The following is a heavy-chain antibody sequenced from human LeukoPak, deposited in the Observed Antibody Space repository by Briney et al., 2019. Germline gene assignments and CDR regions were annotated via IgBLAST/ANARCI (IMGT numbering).Heavy chain of an antibody. J-gene: IGHJ4*02. CDR3: ARMGRYLDWLLPDY. V-gene: IGHV4-59*01. Sequence: SETLSLTCTVSGGSISSYYWSWLRQPPGKGLEWIGYIYYSGSTNYNPSLKSRVTISVDTSKNQFSLKLSSATAADTAVYYCARMGRYLDWLLPDYWGQGTLVTVSS. D-gene: IGHD3-9*01. CDR2: IYYSGST. CDR1: GGSISSYY.